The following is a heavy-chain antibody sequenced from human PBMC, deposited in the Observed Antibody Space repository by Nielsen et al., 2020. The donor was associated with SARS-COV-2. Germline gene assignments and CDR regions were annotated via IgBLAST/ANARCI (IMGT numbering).Heavy chain of an antibody. CDR3: ARVKGTHGGSYLDV. J-gene: IGHJ6*02. V-gene: IGHV1-69*04. CDR2: IIPILDMA. Sequence: SVKVSCKASGYTFSSYYIHWARQAPGQGLEWMGRIIPILDMADYGQQFQGRLTITADKSTSTAYMELSSLRYEDTAVYYCARVKGTHGGSYLDVWGQGTAVTVSS. CDR1: GYTFSSYY. D-gene: IGHD1-26*01.